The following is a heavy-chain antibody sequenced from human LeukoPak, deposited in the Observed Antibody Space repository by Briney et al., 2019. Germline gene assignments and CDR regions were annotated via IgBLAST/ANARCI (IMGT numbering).Heavy chain of an antibody. CDR3: ARRRTGTTWGYFDY. Sequence: SETLSLTCTVSGGSISSSTYYWGWIRQPPGKGLEWIGSIYYSGSTYYNPSLKSRVTISVDSSKNHFSLKLSSVTAADTAVYYCARRRTGTTWGYFDYWGQGTLVTVSS. D-gene: IGHD1-7*01. V-gene: IGHV4-39*01. J-gene: IGHJ4*02. CDR2: IYYSGST. CDR1: GGSISSSTYY.